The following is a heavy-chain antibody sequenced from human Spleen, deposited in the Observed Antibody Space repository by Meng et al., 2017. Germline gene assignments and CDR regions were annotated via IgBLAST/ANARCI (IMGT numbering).Heavy chain of an antibody. CDR2: IIPIFGTA. CDR3: ARGHAMVRGASHSI. J-gene: IGHJ3*02. Sequence: QVQLVESGVGVKKPGSSVKVSCKVSGGTFSSYAFSWVRQAPGQGLEWMGGIIPIFGTANYARKFQGRVTITTDESTNTAYMELSSLRSEDTAVYYCARGHAMVRGASHSIWGPGTVVTVSS. CDR1: GGTFSSYA. V-gene: IGHV1-69*05. D-gene: IGHD3-10*01.